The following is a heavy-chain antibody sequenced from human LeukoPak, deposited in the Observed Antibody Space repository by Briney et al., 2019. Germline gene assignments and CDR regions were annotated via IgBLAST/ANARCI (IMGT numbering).Heavy chain of an antibody. Sequence: GESPKTSRNGFGYSFTSYWNGWVRQLPGTSLDWMVVIFPGDSGISYSPSFQGQVTISADKSISTAYLQWSSLKASDTAMYYCARLKGRELLDYWGQGTLVTVSS. J-gene: IGHJ4*02. CDR1: GYSFTSYW. CDR2: IFPGDSGI. CDR3: ARLKGRELLDY. V-gene: IGHV5-51*01. D-gene: IGHD1-26*01.